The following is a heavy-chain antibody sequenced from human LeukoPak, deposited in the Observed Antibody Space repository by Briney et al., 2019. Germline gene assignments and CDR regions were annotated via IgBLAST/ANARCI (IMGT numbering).Heavy chain of an antibody. CDR1: GYTFTGYY. D-gene: IGHD2-2*01. J-gene: IGHJ4*02. CDR2: INPNSGGT. Sequence: ASVKVSCKASGYTFTGYYMHWVRQAPGQGLEWMGWINPNSGGTNYAQKFQGRVTTTRDTSISTAYMELSRLRSDDTAVYYCAIYPEDIVVVPAASGNYWGQGTLVTVPS. V-gene: IGHV1-2*02. CDR3: AIYPEDIVVVPAASGNY.